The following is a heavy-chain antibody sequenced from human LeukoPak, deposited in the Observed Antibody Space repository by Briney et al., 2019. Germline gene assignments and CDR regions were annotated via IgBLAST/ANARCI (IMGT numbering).Heavy chain of an antibody. V-gene: IGHV3-30*04. Sequence: GGSLRLSCAGSGFTFSSYAFHWVRQAPGKGLEWVAVISDDANAKHYTDSVKGRFTTSRDNSRNTLYLQMNSLRPEDTAVYYCARGAGAAGGRDYYSDYWGQGMLVTVSS. CDR1: GFTFSSYA. D-gene: IGHD6-13*01. CDR2: ISDDANAK. CDR3: ARGAGAAGGRDYYSDY. J-gene: IGHJ4*02.